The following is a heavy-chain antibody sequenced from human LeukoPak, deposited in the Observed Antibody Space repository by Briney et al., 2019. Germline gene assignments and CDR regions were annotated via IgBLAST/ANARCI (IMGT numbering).Heavy chain of an antibody. CDR2: ISSSSSYI. Sequence: PGGSLRLSCAASGFTFSSYSMIWVRQAPGKGLEWVSSISSSSSYIYYADSVKGRFTVSRDNAKNSLYLQMNTLRAEDTAVYYCASQNYYYDSSGYRVDYWGQGTLVTVSS. D-gene: IGHD3-22*01. J-gene: IGHJ4*02. CDR1: GFTFSSYS. V-gene: IGHV3-21*01. CDR3: ASQNYYYDSSGYRVDY.